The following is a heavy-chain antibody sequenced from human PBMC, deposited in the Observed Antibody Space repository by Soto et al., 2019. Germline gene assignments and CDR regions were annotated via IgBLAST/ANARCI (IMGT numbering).Heavy chain of an antibody. CDR3: ARESRFLEWLSLNWFDP. V-gene: IGHV3-30*03. CDR2: ISYDGSNE. CDR1: GFTFSSYG. J-gene: IGHJ5*02. Sequence: GGSLRLSCAVSGFTFSSYGMHWVRQAPGKGLEWVAHISYDGSNEHYVDSVKGRFAISRDNAKNTLYLQMNSLRDEDTAVYYCARESRFLEWLSLNWFDPWGQGTLVTVSS. D-gene: IGHD3-3*01.